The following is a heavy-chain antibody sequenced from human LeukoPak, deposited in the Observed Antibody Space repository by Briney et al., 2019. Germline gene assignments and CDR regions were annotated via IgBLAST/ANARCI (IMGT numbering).Heavy chain of an antibody. CDR1: GGSISSGSYY. V-gene: IGHV4-61*02. CDR3: ARDHLMYYYDSSGSYFDY. J-gene: IGHJ4*02. Sequence: SQTLSLTCTVSGGSISSGSYYWSWIRQPAGKGLEWIGRIYTSGSTNYNPSLKSRVTISVDTSKNQFSLKLSSVTAADTAVYYCARDHLMYYYDSSGSYFDYWGQGTLVTVSS. CDR2: IYTSGST. D-gene: IGHD3-22*01.